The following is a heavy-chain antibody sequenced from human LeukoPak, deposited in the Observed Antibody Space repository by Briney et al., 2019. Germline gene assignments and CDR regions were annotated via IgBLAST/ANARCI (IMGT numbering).Heavy chain of an antibody. V-gene: IGHV4-39*01. J-gene: IGHJ3*02. Sequence: SETLSLTCTVSGGSISSSSYYWGWIRQPPGKGLEWIGSIYYSGSTYYNPSLKSRVTISVDTSKNQFSLKLSSVTAADTAVYYCARHVYDSSGPDAFDIWGQGTMVTVSS. D-gene: IGHD3-22*01. CDR2: IYYSGST. CDR1: GGSISSSSYY. CDR3: ARHVYDSSGPDAFDI.